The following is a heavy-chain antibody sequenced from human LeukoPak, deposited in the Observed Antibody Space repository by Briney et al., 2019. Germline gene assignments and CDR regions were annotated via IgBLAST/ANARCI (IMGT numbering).Heavy chain of an antibody. CDR2: IRYDGNIK. CDR3: ARAPAHYYDSSDHYYVGESYFDY. J-gene: IGHJ4*02. D-gene: IGHD3-22*01. V-gene: IGHV3-30*02. Sequence: PGGSLRLSCTASGFTFSNYGMHWVRQAPGKGLEWVAFIRYDGNIKYYADSVKGRFTISRDNAKNSLYLQMNSLRAEDTAVYYCARAPAHYYDSSDHYYVGESYFDYWGQGTLVTVSS. CDR1: GFTFSNYG.